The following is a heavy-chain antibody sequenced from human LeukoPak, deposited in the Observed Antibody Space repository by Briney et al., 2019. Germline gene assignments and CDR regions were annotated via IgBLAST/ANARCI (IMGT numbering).Heavy chain of an antibody. Sequence: PSETLSLTCTVSGGSISSGGYYWSWIRQHPGKGLEWIGYIYYSGSTYYNPSLKSRVTISVDTSKNQFSLRLKSVTAADTAVYYCARGRWFGESEPWFDSWGQGTLVTVSS. CDR1: GGSISSGGYY. D-gene: IGHD3-10*01. CDR3: ARGRWFGESEPWFDS. V-gene: IGHV4-31*03. J-gene: IGHJ5*01. CDR2: IYYSGST.